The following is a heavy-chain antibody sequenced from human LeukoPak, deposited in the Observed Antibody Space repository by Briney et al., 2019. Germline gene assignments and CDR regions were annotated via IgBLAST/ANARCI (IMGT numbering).Heavy chain of an antibody. Sequence: SETLSLTCTVSGNSISSGDYYWSWIRQPAGKGLEWIGRIYTSGSTNYNPSLKSRVTISVDTSKNQFSLKLSSVTAADTAVYYCARGTDILTGYDYWGQGTLVTVSS. CDR3: ARGTDILTGYDY. D-gene: IGHD3-9*01. J-gene: IGHJ4*02. CDR1: GNSISSGDYY. V-gene: IGHV4-61*02. CDR2: IYTSGST.